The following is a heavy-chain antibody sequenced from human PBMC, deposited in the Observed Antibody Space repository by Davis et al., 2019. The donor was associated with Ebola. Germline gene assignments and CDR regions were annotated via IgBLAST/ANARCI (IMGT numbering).Heavy chain of an antibody. V-gene: IGHV4-4*07. D-gene: IGHD2-21*02. J-gene: IGHJ5*02. CDR2: IYSSGST. CDR1: GGSISNDY. CDR3: ARGVLLGDNRFDP. Sequence: PSETLSLTCTVSGGSISNDYWSWIRQPAGKGLEWLGRIYSSGSTNYNPSPKSRVTISVDTPKNQFSLKLTSVTAADTAVYYCARGVLLGDNRFDPWGQGTLVTVAS.